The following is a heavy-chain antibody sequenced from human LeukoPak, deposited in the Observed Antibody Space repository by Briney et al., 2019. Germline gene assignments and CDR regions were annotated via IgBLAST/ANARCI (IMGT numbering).Heavy chain of an antibody. CDR1: GGSISSSSYY. J-gene: IGHJ3*02. V-gene: IGHV4-39*07. Sequence: PSETLSLTCTVSGGSISSSSYYWGWIRQPPGKGLEWIGSIYYSGSTYYNPPLKSRVPISVDTSKNQFSLKLSSVTAADTAVYYCARVIANPPSYPYDAFDIWGQGTMVTVSS. CDR3: ARVIANPPSYPYDAFDI. CDR2: IYYSGST.